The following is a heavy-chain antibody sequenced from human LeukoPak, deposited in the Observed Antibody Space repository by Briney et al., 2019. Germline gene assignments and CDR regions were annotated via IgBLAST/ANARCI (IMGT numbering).Heavy chain of an antibody. Sequence: PSETLSLTCTVSGGSISSSSYYWGWIRQPPGKGLEWIGSIYYSGSTYYNPSLKSRVTISVDTSKNQFSLKLSSVTAADTAVYYCARHGLGYCSSTSCPPSGPFDYWGQGTLVTVSS. D-gene: IGHD2-2*01. CDR1: GGSISSSSYY. V-gene: IGHV4-39*01. J-gene: IGHJ4*02. CDR2: IYYSGST. CDR3: ARHGLGYCSSTSCPPSGPFDY.